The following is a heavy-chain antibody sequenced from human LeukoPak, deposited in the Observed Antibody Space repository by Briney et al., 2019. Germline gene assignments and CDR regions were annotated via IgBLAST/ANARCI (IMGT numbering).Heavy chain of an antibody. CDR3: AKDPSYGDHPEYYFDF. D-gene: IGHD4-17*01. CDR1: GFTFNTYA. CDR2: ISGGGGST. J-gene: IGHJ4*02. Sequence: PGGSLRLSCAASGFTFNTYAMSWVRQAPGKGLEWVSGISGGGGSTYYADSVKGRFTISRDNSKNTLYLQMNSLRAEDTAVYYCAKDPSYGDHPEYYFDFWGLGTLVTVSS. V-gene: IGHV3-23*01.